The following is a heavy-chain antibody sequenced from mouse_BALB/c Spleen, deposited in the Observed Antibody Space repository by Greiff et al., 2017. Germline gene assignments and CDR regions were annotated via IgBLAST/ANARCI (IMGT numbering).Heavy chain of an antibody. CDR1: GFTFSSYG. Sequence: EVNVVESGGDLVKPGGSLKLSCAASGFTFSSYGMSWVRQTPDKRLEWVATISSGGSYTYYPDSVKGRFTISRDNAKNTLYLQMSSLKSEDTAMYYCARHEDGNPYAMDYWGQGTSVTVSS. V-gene: IGHV5-6*01. D-gene: IGHD2-1*01. J-gene: IGHJ4*01. CDR2: ISSGGSYT. CDR3: ARHEDGNPYAMDY.